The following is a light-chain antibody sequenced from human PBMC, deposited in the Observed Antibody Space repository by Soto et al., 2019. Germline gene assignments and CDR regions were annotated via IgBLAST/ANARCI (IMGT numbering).Light chain of an antibody. V-gene: IGKV3-15*01. Sequence: EIVMTQSPATLSVSPGERATLSCRASQSVSSNLAWYQQKPGQAPRLLIYGASTRATGIPARFSGSGSGTEFTLTLSSLQSEDFAVYYCQQYNNWPPWTFGQGNKVEIE. J-gene: IGKJ1*01. CDR3: QQYNNWPPWT. CDR2: GAS. CDR1: QSVSSN.